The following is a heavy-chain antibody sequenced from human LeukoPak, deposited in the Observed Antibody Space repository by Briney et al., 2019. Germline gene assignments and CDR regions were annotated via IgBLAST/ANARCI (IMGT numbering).Heavy chain of an antibody. CDR1: GGSISSGSYY. J-gene: IGHJ4*02. V-gene: IGHV4-61*02. Sequence: SETLSLTCTVSGGSISSGSYYWSWIRQPAGKGLEWIGRIYTSGSTNYNPSLKSRVTISVDTSKNQFSLKLSSVTAADTAVYYCARDFSGFCSGDCRPYYFDYWGQGTLVTVSS. CDR2: IYTSGST. D-gene: IGHD2-15*01. CDR3: ARDFSGFCSGDCRPYYFDY.